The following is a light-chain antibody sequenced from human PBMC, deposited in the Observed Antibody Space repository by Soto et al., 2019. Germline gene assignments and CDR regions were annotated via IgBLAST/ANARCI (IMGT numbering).Light chain of an antibody. CDR1: QSISGW. J-gene: IGKJ2*01. V-gene: IGKV1-5*03. CDR3: QQYKSHPYT. CDR2: KAS. Sequence: YSPSTLSASVRDRVTITCRASQSISGWLAWYQQRPGKAPKFLIYKASSLQSGVPSRFSGSGSETEFTLTISGLQPDDFATYYCQQYKSHPYTFGQGTKVDIK.